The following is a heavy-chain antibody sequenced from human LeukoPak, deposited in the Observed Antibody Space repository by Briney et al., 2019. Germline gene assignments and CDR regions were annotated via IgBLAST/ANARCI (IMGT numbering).Heavy chain of an antibody. Sequence: SVKVSCKASGGTFSSYAISWVRQAPGQGLEWMGGIIPIFGTANYAQKFQGRVTITTDESTSTAYMELSSLRSEDTVVYYCARVWGYYGSGSLYNWFDPWGQGTLVTVSS. V-gene: IGHV1-69*05. CDR2: IIPIFGTA. CDR3: ARVWGYYGSGSLYNWFDP. D-gene: IGHD3-10*01. CDR1: GGTFSSYA. J-gene: IGHJ5*02.